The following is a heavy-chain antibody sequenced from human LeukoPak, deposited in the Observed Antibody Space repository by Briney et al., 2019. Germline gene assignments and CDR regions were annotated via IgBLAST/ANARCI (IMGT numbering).Heavy chain of an antibody. J-gene: IGHJ3*02. CDR3: ASPDGYSGSYSTLAFDI. CDR1: GYTFTSYA. Sequence: ASVKVSCKASGYTFTSYAMNWVRQAPGQGLEWMGWINTNTGNPTYAQGFTGRFVFSLDTSVSTAYLQISSLKAEDTAVYYCASPDGYSGSYSTLAFDIWGQGTMVTVSS. V-gene: IGHV7-4-1*02. CDR2: INTNTGNP. D-gene: IGHD1-26*01.